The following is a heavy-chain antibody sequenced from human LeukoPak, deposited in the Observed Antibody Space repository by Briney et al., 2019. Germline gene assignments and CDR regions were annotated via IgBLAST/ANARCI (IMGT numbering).Heavy chain of an antibody. CDR1: GYTFTSYH. CDR2: INPGGVNT. Sequence: ASVKVSCRASGYTFTSYHMHWVRQAPGQGLEWMGVINPGGVNTNYAQKFQGRVTMTRDTSTSTVYMELSSLRSEDTTVYYCARGFGSSRGYWGQGTLVTVSS. CDR3: ARGFGSSRGY. V-gene: IGHV1-46*01. J-gene: IGHJ4*02. D-gene: IGHD6-13*01.